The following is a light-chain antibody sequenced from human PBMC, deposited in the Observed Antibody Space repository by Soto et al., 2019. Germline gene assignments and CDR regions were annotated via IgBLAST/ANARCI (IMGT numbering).Light chain of an antibody. CDR2: GAS. Sequence: IQITQSPSSLSASVGDRVTITCLASQGIRNDLGWYQQKPGKPPKVLIYGASNLQSGVPPRFSGSGSGTDFTLAISSLQPEDSATYYCLQDINYPWTFGQGTKVDIK. J-gene: IGKJ1*01. CDR1: QGIRND. CDR3: LQDINYPWT. V-gene: IGKV1-6*01.